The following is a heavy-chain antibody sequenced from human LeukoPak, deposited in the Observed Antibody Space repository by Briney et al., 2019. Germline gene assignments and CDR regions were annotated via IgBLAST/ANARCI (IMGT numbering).Heavy chain of an antibody. Sequence: GGSLRLSCAASGFTFSSYSMNWVRQAPGKGLEWVSSISSSSSYIYYADSVKGRFTISRDNAKNSLYLQMNSLRAEDTAVYYCAISPSGGYYPYFDYWGQGTLVTVSS. D-gene: IGHD3-22*01. J-gene: IGHJ4*02. CDR2: ISSSSSYI. V-gene: IGHV3-21*01. CDR1: GFTFSSYS. CDR3: AISPSGGYYPYFDY.